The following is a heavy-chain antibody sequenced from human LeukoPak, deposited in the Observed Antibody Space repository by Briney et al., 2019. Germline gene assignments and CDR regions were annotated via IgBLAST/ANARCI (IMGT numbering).Heavy chain of an antibody. J-gene: IGHJ4*02. Sequence: PGGSLRLSCAASGFTFSSYWMPWVRQAPGKGLEWVSAISGSGGSTYYADSVKGRFTISRDNSKNTLYLQMNSLRAEDTAVYYCAKDRSSYSSFFDYWGQGTLVTVSS. CDR1: GFTFSSYW. CDR2: ISGSGGST. D-gene: IGHD6-6*01. CDR3: AKDRSSYSSFFDY. V-gene: IGHV3-23*01.